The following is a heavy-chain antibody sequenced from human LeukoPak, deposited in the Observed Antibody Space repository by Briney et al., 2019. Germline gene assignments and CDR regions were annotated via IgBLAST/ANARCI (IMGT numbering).Heavy chain of an antibody. CDR1: GYTFTTYY. CDR2: INPSGGST. V-gene: IGHV1-46*03. Sequence: ASVKVSCKASGYTFTTYYMHWVRQAPGQGLEWKGIINPSGGSTSYAQKFQGRVTMTRDTSTSTVYMELSSLRSEDTAVYYCARASDSSGYYAPQHYFDYWGQGTPVTVSS. CDR3: ARASDSSGYYAPQHYFDY. D-gene: IGHD3-22*01. J-gene: IGHJ4*02.